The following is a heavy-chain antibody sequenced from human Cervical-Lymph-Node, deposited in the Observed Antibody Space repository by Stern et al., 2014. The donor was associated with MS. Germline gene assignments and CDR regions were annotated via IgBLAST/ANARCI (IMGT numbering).Heavy chain of an antibody. CDR2: IIPMFDKA. Sequence: VQLVESGAEVKKPGSSVKVSCKASGGTFSSYAVTWVRQAPGPGLDWMGWIIPMFDKAAYAQKFQGRVTITADECSSTVYMELSSLRSDDTAVYYCARGEAAHFDYWGQGTLVTVSS. D-gene: IGHD6-6*01. CDR1: GGTFSSYA. J-gene: IGHJ4*02. CDR3: ARGEAAHFDY. V-gene: IGHV1-69*01.